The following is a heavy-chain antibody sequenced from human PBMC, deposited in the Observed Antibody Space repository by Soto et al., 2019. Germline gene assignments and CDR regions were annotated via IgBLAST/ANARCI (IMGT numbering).Heavy chain of an antibody. CDR3: AKALAPYSSSSDSVDY. D-gene: IGHD6-6*01. CDR2: ISGSGGST. Sequence: GSLRLSCAASGFTFSSCAMSWVRQAPGKGLEWVSAISGSGGSTYYADSVKGRFTISRDNSKNTLYLQMNSLRAEDTAVYYCAKALAPYSSSSDSVDYWGQGTLVTVSS. CDR1: GFTFSSCA. J-gene: IGHJ4*02. V-gene: IGHV3-23*01.